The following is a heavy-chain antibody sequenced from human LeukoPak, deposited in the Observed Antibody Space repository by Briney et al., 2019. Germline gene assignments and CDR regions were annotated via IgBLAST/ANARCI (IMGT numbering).Heavy chain of an antibody. V-gene: IGHV4-59*01. CDR1: GGSISSYY. J-gene: IGHJ4*02. CDR3: ARGAYYYDSSGYFFDY. CDR2: IYYSGST. Sequence: PETLSLACTASGGSISSYYWSWIRQPPGKGLEWIGYIYYSGSTNYNPSLKSRVTISVDTSKNQFSLKLSSVTAADTAVYYCARGAYYYDSSGYFFDYWGQGTLVTVSS. D-gene: IGHD3-22*01.